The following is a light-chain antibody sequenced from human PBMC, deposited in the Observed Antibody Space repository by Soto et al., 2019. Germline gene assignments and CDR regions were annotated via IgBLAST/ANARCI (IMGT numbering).Light chain of an antibody. CDR1: QSISKW. V-gene: IGKV1-5*01. Sequence: DIQLTQSPSTLSASVGDRVTITCRASQSISKWLAWYQHKPGKAPNLLIFDASRLHSGVPSRFNASGSGTEFTLTIVGLQPDDFATYYCQQYNHYSSSTFGQGTKLES. CDR2: DAS. CDR3: QQYNHYSSST. J-gene: IGKJ2*01.